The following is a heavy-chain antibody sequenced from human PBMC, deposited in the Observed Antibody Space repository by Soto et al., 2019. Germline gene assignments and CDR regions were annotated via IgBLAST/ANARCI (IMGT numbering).Heavy chain of an antibody. V-gene: IGHV5-51*01. J-gene: IGHJ6*02. Sequence: VESLKISCKGSGYSFTSYWIGWVRQMPGKGLEWIGIIYPGDSDTRYSPSFQGHVTISADKSISTAYLQWSSLKASETAMYYCARSSAYGGSNYYYGMDVWGQGTTVTVSS. CDR1: GYSFTSYW. D-gene: IGHD5-12*01. CDR3: ARSSAYGGSNYYYGMDV. CDR2: IYPGDSDT.